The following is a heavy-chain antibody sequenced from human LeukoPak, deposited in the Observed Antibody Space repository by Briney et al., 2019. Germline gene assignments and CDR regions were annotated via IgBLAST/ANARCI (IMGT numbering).Heavy chain of an antibody. CDR1: GYTFTSYA. Sequence: ASVKVSCKASGYTFTSYAMHWVRQAPGQRLEWMGWINAGNGNTKCSQKFQGRVTITRDTSASTAYMELSSLRSEDTAVYYCARGVVVVPAAKNTPLGWFDPWGQGTLVTVSS. CDR2: INAGNGNT. CDR3: ARGVVVVPAAKNTPLGWFDP. D-gene: IGHD2-2*01. V-gene: IGHV1-3*01. J-gene: IGHJ5*02.